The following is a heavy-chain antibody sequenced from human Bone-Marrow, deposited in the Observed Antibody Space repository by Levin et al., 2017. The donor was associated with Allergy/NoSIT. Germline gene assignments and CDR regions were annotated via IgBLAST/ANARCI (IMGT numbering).Heavy chain of an antibody. Sequence: KPSETLSLTCTVSGGSISSDNYYWGWIRQPPGKGLEWIGSIYYNGDTYYNPSLRSRVIISVDTSKNQFSLRLSSVTAADTAVYYCARRTRYSIDWDAFDMWGQGTMVTVSS. CDR1: GGSISSDNYY. J-gene: IGHJ3*02. CDR3: ARRTRYSIDWDAFDM. CDR2: IYYNGDT. V-gene: IGHV4-39*01. D-gene: IGHD6-19*01.